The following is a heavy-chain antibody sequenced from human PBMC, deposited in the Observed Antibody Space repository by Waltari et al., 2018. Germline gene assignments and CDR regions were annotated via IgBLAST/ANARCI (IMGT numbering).Heavy chain of an antibody. CDR3: ATRVRLRRTHAFDI. J-gene: IGHJ3*02. V-gene: IGHV1-69-2*01. CDR2: VDPEDGET. Sequence: EVQLVQSGAEVKKPGATVKISCKASGYTFTDYYMHWVQQAPGKGLEWMGRVDPEDGETIYAEKFQGRVTMTEDTSTDTAYMELSSLRSEDTAVYYCATRVRLRRTHAFDIWGQGTMVTVSS. CDR1: GYTFTDYY. D-gene: IGHD1-7*01.